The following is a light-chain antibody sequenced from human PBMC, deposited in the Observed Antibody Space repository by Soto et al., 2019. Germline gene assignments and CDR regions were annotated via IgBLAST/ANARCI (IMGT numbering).Light chain of an antibody. Sequence: EIVLTQSPGTLPLSPGERATLSCRASQSVSSSYLAWYQKKPGQAPRLLIYGASSRATGIPDRISGGGSGTDFTLTISRLEPEDFAVYYCQQYGSSPYTFGQGTKLEIK. CDR2: GAS. J-gene: IGKJ2*01. CDR1: QSVSSSY. V-gene: IGKV3-20*01. CDR3: QQYGSSPYT.